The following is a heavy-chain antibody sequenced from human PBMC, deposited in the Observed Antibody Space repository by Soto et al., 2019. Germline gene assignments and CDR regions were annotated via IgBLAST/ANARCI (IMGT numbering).Heavy chain of an antibody. D-gene: IGHD2-15*01. J-gene: IGHJ4*02. Sequence: EVQLVESGGGLVKPGGSLRLSCAASGFTFSSYSMNWVRQAPVKGLEWVSSISSSSSYIYYADSVKGRFTISRDNAKNSLYLQMNSLRAEDTAVYYCARGTRGVGPSLDYWGQGTLVTASS. CDR2: ISSSSSYI. V-gene: IGHV3-21*01. CDR1: GFTFSSYS. CDR3: ARGTRGVGPSLDY.